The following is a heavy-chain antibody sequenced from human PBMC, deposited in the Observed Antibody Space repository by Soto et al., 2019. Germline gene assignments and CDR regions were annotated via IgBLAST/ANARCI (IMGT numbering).Heavy chain of an antibody. J-gene: IGHJ6*02. CDR3: ARGRYSGYDMPDTYYYYNSGMDV. Sequence: QVQLVQSGAEVKKPGSSVKVSCKASGGTFSSHGISWVRQAPGQGLEWMGGIAPIFGTADDAQRFRGRVTITADESTSTADMEISSLRSEDTAVYYCARGRYSGYDMPDTYYYYNSGMDVWGQGTRVTVSS. CDR1: GGTFSSHG. D-gene: IGHD5-12*01. V-gene: IGHV1-69*12. CDR2: IAPIFGTA.